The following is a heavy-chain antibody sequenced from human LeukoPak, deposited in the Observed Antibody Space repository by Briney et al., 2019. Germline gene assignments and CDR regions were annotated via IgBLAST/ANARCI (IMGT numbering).Heavy chain of an antibody. CDR1: GFTFSSYW. CDR3: ARVLRGYYYYMDV. V-gene: IGHV3-7*01. D-gene: IGHD3-10*01. CDR2: IKQDGSEK. Sequence: GSLRLSCAASGFTFSSYWMSWVRQAPGKGLEWVANIKQDGSEKYYVDSVKGRFTISRDNAKNSLYLQMNSLRAEDTAVYYCARVLRGYYYYMDVWGKGTTVTVSS. J-gene: IGHJ6*03.